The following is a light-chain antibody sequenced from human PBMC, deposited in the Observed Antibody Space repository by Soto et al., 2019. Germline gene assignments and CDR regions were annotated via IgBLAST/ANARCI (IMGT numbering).Light chain of an antibody. CDR2: DVS. J-gene: IGLJ3*02. CDR1: SSDVGGYNY. Sequence: QSALPQPTSVSVSPGQSITISCTGTSSDVGGYNYVSWYQQHPGKAPKLMIYDVSNRPSGVSNRFSGSKSGNTASLTISGLQAEDEADYYCSSYTSSSTMFGGGTKVTVL. CDR3: SSYTSSSTM. V-gene: IGLV2-14*01.